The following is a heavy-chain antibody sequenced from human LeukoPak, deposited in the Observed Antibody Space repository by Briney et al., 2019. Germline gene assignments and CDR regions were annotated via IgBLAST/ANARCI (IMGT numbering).Heavy chain of an antibody. J-gene: IGHJ5*02. V-gene: IGHV1-46*01. D-gene: IGHD2-21*02. CDR1: GYSFTRYH. Sequence: GASVKVSCKSSGYSFTRYHLHWGRQAPGQGLEWVGIINPSGGTTSYAQKFQGRVTMTRDTSTSTVYMELSSLRSEDTAVYYGAAADSGASSRIVGVTASNGFDPWGQGTLVTVSS. CDR3: AAADSGASSRIVGVTASNGFDP. CDR2: INPSGGTT.